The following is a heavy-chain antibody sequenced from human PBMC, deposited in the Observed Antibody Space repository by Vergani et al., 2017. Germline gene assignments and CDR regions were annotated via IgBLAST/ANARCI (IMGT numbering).Heavy chain of an antibody. CDR1: GFTFSSYA. J-gene: IGHJ5*02. Sequence: EVQLLESGGGLVQPGGSLRLSCAASGFTFSSYAMSWVRQAPGKGLEWVSGISGSGGSTYYAGSVKGRFTISRDNSKNTLYLQMNSLRAEDTAVYYCARDGTSNNNWFDPWGQGTLVTVSS. V-gene: IGHV3-23*01. CDR3: ARDGTSNNNWFDP. CDR2: ISGSGGST. D-gene: IGHD1-7*01.